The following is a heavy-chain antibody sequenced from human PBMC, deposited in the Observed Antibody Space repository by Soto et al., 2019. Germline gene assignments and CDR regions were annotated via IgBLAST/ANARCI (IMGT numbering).Heavy chain of an antibody. V-gene: IGHV4-31*03. CDR1: GGSISSGCYY. CDR2: IYYSGST. D-gene: IGHD2-2*01. CDR3: ASGLGYCSSTSCDNWFDP. Sequence: QVQLQESGPGLVKPSQTLSLTCTVSGGSISSGCYYWSWIIQHPGKGLEWIGYIYYSGSTYYNQSLKNRVTISVYTAKNQFSLKLSSVTAADTAVSYCASGLGYCSSTSCDNWFDPCGQGTLVTVSS. J-gene: IGHJ5*02.